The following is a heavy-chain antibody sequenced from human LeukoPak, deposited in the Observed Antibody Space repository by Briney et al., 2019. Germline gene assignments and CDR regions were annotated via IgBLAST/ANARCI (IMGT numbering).Heavy chain of an antibody. CDR1: VYGDFISNYY. Sequence: SETLSLTCTVSVYGDFISNYYWSWIRQPPGKGLEWIGYIFYSGSTSYNPSLTTRVTISVDTSKNQFSLQLSSVTAADTAMYYCTRRREYKHAFDLWGQGTMVTVSS. V-gene: IGHV4-59*08. D-gene: IGHD6-6*01. CDR3: TRRREYKHAFDL. J-gene: IGHJ3*01. CDR2: IFYSGST.